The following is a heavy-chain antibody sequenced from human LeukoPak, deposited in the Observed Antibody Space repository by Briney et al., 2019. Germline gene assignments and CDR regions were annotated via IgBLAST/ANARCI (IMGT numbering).Heavy chain of an antibody. CDR1: GFTFSSYA. CDR2: ISGSGGST. CDR3: AKDDSSGYYYPFDY. D-gene: IGHD3-22*01. V-gene: IGHV3-23*01. Sequence: PGGSLRLSCAASGFTFSSYAMSWVRQAPGKGLEWVSAISGSGGSTYYADSVKDRFTISRDNSKNTLYLQMNSLRAEDTAVYYCAKDDSSGYYYPFDYWGQGTLVTVSS. J-gene: IGHJ4*02.